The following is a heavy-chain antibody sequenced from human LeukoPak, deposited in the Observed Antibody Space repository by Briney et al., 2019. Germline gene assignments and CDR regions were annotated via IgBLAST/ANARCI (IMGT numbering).Heavy chain of an antibody. D-gene: IGHD2-21*02. Sequence: SETLSLTCTVSGGPISSRTYYWGWIRQPPGKGLEWIGSVYFGGSTYYSPSLKSRVTISLDTSKNHFSLRLDSVTAADTAVYYCASQNCGGDCYLDYWGQGILVTVSP. V-gene: IGHV4-39*02. CDR1: GGPISSRTYY. J-gene: IGHJ4*02. CDR3: ASQNCGGDCYLDY. CDR2: VYFGGST.